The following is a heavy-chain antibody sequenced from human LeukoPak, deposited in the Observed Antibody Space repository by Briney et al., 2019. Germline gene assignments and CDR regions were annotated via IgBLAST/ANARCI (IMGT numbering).Heavy chain of an antibody. D-gene: IGHD3-22*01. J-gene: IGHJ3*02. CDR3: AKGDYYDNSGYYYGVHAFDI. CDR1: GYTLTELS. CDR2: FDPEDGET. V-gene: IGHV1-24*01. Sequence: ASVTVSCKVSGYTLTELSMHWVRQAPGKGLEWMGGFDPEDGETIYAQKFQGRVTMTEDTSTDTAYMELSSLRSEDTAVYYCAKGDYYDNSGYYYGVHAFDIWGQGTMVTVSS.